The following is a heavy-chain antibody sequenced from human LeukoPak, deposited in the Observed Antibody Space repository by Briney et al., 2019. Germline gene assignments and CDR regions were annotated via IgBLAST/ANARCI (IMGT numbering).Heavy chain of an antibody. V-gene: IGHV3-48*04. CDR3: ARDRAYSSSWYGYYYYYYYMDV. Sequence: GGSLRLSCAASGFTFSSYWMSWVRQAPGKGLEWVSYISSSSSTKYYADSVKGRFTISRGNAKNSLYLQMNSLRAEDTAVYYCARDRAYSSSWYGYYYYYYYMDVWGKGTTVTVSS. CDR2: ISSSSSTK. J-gene: IGHJ6*03. CDR1: GFTFSSYW. D-gene: IGHD6-13*01.